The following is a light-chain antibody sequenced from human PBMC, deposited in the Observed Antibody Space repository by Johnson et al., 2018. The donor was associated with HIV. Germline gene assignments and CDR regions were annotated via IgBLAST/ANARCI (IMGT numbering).Light chain of an antibody. Sequence: QSVLTQPPSVSAAPGQKVTISCSGSSSNIGNNFVSWYQQLPGTAPQLLIYDTNKRPSGIPDRFSGSKSGTSATLGITGLQTGDEADYYCGTWDSSLSAGVFGTGTKVTVL. CDR1: SSNIGNNF. J-gene: IGLJ1*01. CDR2: DTN. CDR3: GTWDSSLSAGV. V-gene: IGLV1-51*01.